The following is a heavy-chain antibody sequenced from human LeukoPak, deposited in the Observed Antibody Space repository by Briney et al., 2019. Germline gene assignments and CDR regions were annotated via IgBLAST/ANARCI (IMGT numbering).Heavy chain of an antibody. CDR3: ARSRLLRSSSPFDY. Sequence: GGSLRLSCAASGFTFDDYAMHWVRQAPGKGLEWVSGISWNSGSIGYADSMKGRFTISRDNAKNSLYLQMNSLRAEDTAVYYCARSRLLRSSSPFDYWGQGTLVTVSS. CDR1: GFTFDDYA. V-gene: IGHV3-9*01. J-gene: IGHJ4*02. CDR2: ISWNSGSI. D-gene: IGHD3-22*01.